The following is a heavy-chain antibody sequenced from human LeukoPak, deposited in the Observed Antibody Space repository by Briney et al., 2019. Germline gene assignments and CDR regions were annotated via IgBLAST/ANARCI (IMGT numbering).Heavy chain of an antibody. D-gene: IGHD3-22*01. Sequence: GGSLRLSCAASGFTFSSYAMSWVRQAPGKGLEWVSVISGSGGSRYYADSVKGRFTISRDNSKNTLYLQMNSLRAEDTAVYYCAKVADMYYYDSSGYYRMFFDYWGQGTLVTVSS. CDR3: AKVADMYYYDSSGYYRMFFDY. CDR2: ISGSGGSR. V-gene: IGHV3-23*01. J-gene: IGHJ4*02. CDR1: GFTFSSYA.